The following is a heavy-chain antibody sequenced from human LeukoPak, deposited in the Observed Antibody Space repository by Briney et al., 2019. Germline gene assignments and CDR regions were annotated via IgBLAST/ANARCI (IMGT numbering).Heavy chain of an antibody. J-gene: IGHJ2*01. V-gene: IGHV4-30-4*01. Sequence: ASETLSLTCTVSGGSISSGDYYWSWIRQPPGKGLEWIGYIYYSGSTYYNPSLKSRVTISVDTSKNQFSLKLSSVTAADTAVYYCASKRLFHWYFDLWGRGTLATVSS. CDR1: GGSISSGDYY. CDR2: IYYSGST. D-gene: IGHD3-22*01. CDR3: ASKRLFHWYFDL.